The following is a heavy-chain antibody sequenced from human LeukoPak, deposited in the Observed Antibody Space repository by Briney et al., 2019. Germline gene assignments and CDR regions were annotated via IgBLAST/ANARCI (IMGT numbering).Heavy chain of an antibody. V-gene: IGHV4-59*01. CDR2: IYYSGST. J-gene: IGHJ6*03. CDR3: ARERTGEGYYYYMDV. D-gene: IGHD7-27*01. Sequence: KTSETLSPTCTVSGGSISTYYWTWIRQPPGKGLEWIGYIYYSGSTHYSPSLESRITISVDTSKNQFSLKLSSVTAADTAVYYCARERTGEGYYYYMDVWGKGTTVTVSS. CDR1: GGSISTYY.